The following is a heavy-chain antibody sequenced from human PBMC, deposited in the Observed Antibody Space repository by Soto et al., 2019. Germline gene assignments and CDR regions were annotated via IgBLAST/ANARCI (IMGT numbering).Heavy chain of an antibody. CDR2: ISGYNGNT. D-gene: IGHD6-6*01. J-gene: IGHJ5*02. Sequence: QVQLVQSGTEVKKPGASVKVSCKASGYTFSNYGVTWVRQAPGQGLEWMGWISGYNGNTNSAQNFQGRVTMTADPSTRTAYMDLRSLRSDDTAVYFCARKSSSSSWFDPWGQGTLVTVSS. CDR3: ARKSSSSSWFDP. CDR1: GYTFSNYG. V-gene: IGHV1-18*01.